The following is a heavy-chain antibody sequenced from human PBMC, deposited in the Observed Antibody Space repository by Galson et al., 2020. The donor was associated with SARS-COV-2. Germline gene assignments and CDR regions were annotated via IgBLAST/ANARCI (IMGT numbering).Heavy chain of an antibody. CDR1: GGTFSSYA. Sequence: SVKVSCKASGGTFSSYAISWVRQAPGQGLEWMGGIIPIFGTANYAQKFQGRVTITADKSTSTAYMELSSLRSEDTAVYYCASGAPWGYYDSSGPVRQYYYYYGMDVWGQGTTVTVSS. CDR3: ASGAPWGYYDSSGPVRQYYYYYGMDV. D-gene: IGHD3-22*01. J-gene: IGHJ6*02. V-gene: IGHV1-69*06. CDR2: IIPIFGTA.